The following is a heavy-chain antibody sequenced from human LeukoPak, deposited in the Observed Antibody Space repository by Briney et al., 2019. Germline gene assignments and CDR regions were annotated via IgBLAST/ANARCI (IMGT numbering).Heavy chain of an antibody. CDR1: GGSISSGGYY. Sequence: SQTLSLTCTVSGGSISSGGYYWGWIRQPPGKGLEWIGSIYYSGSTYYNPSLKSRVTISVDTSKSQFSLKLSSVTAADTAVYYCARGPPTLWETSHYYYYMDVWGKGTTVTVSS. D-gene: IGHD1-26*01. V-gene: IGHV4-39*07. CDR2: IYYSGST. CDR3: ARGPPTLWETSHYYYYMDV. J-gene: IGHJ6*03.